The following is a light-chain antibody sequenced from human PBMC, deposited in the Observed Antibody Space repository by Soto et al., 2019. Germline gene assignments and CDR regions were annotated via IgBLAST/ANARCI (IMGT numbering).Light chain of an antibody. J-gene: IGKJ1*01. V-gene: IGKV1-5*01. Sequence: GDGVRSRCHAIQSISTWLAWYQQKPGKAPKLLIYDASGLESGVPSRCSGSGSGTEFTLTIRSLQPDDFGPYYCQPYHSYSPPWTFGRGTKVDIK. CDR1: QSISTW. CDR2: DAS. CDR3: QPYHSYSPPWT.